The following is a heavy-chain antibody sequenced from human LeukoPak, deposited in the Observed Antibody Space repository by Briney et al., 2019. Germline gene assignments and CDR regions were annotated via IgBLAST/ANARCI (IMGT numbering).Heavy chain of an antibody. V-gene: IGHV4-61*02. CDR2: IYTSGST. Sequence: PSQTLSLTCTVSGDSISSGDYYWSWIRQPAGKGLEWIGRIYTSGSTNYNPSLKSRVTISVDTSKNQFSLKLSSVTAADTAVYYCARCRGSSWGCYYFDYWGQGTLVTVSS. D-gene: IGHD6-13*01. CDR3: ARCRGSSWGCYYFDY. CDR1: GDSISSGDYY. J-gene: IGHJ4*02.